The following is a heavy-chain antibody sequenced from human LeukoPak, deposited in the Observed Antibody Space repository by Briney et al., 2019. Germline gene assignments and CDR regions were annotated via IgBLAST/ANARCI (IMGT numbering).Heavy chain of an antibody. V-gene: IGHV1-69*13. D-gene: IGHD4-17*01. Sequence: SVKVSCKASGGTFSTYAFNWVRQAPGHGLEWMGRIIPIFGTPNYAQKLQGRVTINADESTSTVYMELRSLRSEDTAVYYRARIEGDYGVFVYWGQGTLVTVSS. CDR1: GGTFSTYA. J-gene: IGHJ4*02. CDR2: IIPIFGTP. CDR3: ARIEGDYGVFVY.